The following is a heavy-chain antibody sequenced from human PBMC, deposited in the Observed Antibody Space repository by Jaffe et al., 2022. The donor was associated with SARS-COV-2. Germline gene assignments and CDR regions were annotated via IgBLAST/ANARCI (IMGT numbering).Heavy chain of an antibody. CDR3: ARDGLYFWSGYLGLFDY. J-gene: IGHJ4*02. CDR2: ISSSSSTI. V-gene: IGHV3-48*02. D-gene: IGHD3-3*01. Sequence: EVQLVESGGGLVQPGGSLRLSCAASGFTFSSYSMNWVRQAPGKGLEWVSYISSSSSTIYYADSVKGRFTISRDNAKNSLYLQMNSLRDEDTAVYYCARDGLYFWSGYLGLFDYWGQGTLVTVSS. CDR1: GFTFSSYS.